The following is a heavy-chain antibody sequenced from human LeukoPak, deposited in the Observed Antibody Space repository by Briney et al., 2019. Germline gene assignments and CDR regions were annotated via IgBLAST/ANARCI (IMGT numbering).Heavy chain of an antibody. CDR1: GFTFSDYY. J-gene: IGHJ4*02. V-gene: IGHV3-11*04. CDR3: ARSPAWLGYFDY. CDR2: ISSSGSTI. Sequence: PGGSLRLSCAASGFTFSDYYMSWIRQAPGKGLEWVSYISSSGSTIYYADSVKGRFTISRDNSKNTLYLQMNSLRAEDTAVYYCARSPAWLGYFDYWGQGTLVTVSS. D-gene: IGHD5-12*01.